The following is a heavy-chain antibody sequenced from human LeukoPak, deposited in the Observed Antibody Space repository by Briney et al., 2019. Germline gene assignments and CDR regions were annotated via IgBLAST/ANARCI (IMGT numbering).Heavy chain of an antibody. D-gene: IGHD3-3*01. J-gene: IGHJ3*02. V-gene: IGHV1-2*02. CDR1: GCTFTGYY. Sequence: GASVKVSCKASGCTFTGYYMHLVRQAPGQGLEWMAWINPNSGDTKYVQKLQGRVTMTRDTSISTAYMELRRLRSDDTTVYYCAREILDRRGGVYAFDIWGQGTIVTVSS. CDR2: INPNSGDT. CDR3: AREILDRRGGVYAFDI.